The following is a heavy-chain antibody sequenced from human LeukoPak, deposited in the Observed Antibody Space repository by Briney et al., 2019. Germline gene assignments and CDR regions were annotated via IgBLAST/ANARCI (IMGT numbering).Heavy chain of an antibody. CDR3: ARDIYYDSSGYYGSVY. CDR2: IKQDGSEQ. CDR1: GFTFSTYW. Sequence: GGSLRLSCAASGFTFSTYWMSWVRQTPGKGLEWVANIKQDGSEQYYVDSVKGRFTISRDNAKNSLYLQMNSLRAEDTAVYYCARDIYYDSSGYYGSVYWGQGTLVTVSS. D-gene: IGHD3-22*01. J-gene: IGHJ4*02. V-gene: IGHV3-7*01.